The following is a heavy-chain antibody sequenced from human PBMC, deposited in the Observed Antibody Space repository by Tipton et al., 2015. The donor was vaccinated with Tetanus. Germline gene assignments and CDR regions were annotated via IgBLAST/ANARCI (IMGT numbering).Heavy chain of an antibody. Sequence: GLVKPSETLSLTCAVYGASFSDYYWSWIRQAPGKGLEWIGEINHSGSTNHNPSLKSRVTLSVDTSKNQFSLQLNSVTPEDTAVYYCARELDYAGQFGCSFDFWGQGTLVTVSS. D-gene: IGHD4-17*01. J-gene: IGHJ4*02. V-gene: IGHV4-34*01. CDR3: ARELDYAGQFGCSFDF. CDR2: INHSGST. CDR1: GASFSDYY.